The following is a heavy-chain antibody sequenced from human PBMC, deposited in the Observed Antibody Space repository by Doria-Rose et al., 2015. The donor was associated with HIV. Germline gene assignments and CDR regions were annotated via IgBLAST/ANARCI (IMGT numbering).Heavy chain of an antibody. Sequence: GLVKPSETLSLTCTVSGGSISSSSYYWGWIRQPPGKGLEWIGSIYYSGSTYYNPSLKSRVTISVDTSKNQFSLKLSSVTAADTAVYYCARVPYHDFWSGYLDYWGQGTLVTVSS. J-gene: IGHJ4*02. CDR3: ARVPYHDFWSGYLDY. D-gene: IGHD3-3*01. V-gene: IGHV4-39*07. CDR1: GGSISSSSYY. CDR2: IYYSGST.